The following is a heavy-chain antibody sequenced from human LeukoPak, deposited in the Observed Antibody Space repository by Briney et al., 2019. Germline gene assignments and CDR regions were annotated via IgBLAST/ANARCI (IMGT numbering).Heavy chain of an antibody. CDR3: ARGGVVATTIFDY. D-gene: IGHD5-12*01. V-gene: IGHV3-72*01. CDR1: GLTFSSYW. CDR2: TRNKANRYTT. Sequence: GRSLRLSCAASGLTFSSYWMSWVRQAPGKGLEWVGRTRNKANRYTTEYAASVKGRFTISRDDSKNSVSLQMNSLKTEDTAVYYCARGGVVATTIFDYWGQGILVIVSS. J-gene: IGHJ4*02.